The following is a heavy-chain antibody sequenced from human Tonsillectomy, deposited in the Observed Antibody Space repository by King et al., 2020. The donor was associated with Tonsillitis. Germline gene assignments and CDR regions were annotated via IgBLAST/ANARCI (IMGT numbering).Heavy chain of an antibody. D-gene: IGHD2-2*02. J-gene: IGHJ4*02. V-gene: IGHV3-23*04. Sequence: VQLVESGGGWVQPGGSLRLSCAASGFSFSSYVMNWVRQAPGKGLEWVSSISDSGGSASYGDSVKGRLTISRDNSKNTLYLQMNSLRAEDTAIYHCAKGFGYCTSTSCYTSFDCWGQGTLVTVSS. CDR2: ISDSGGSA. CDR3: AKGFGYCTSTSCYTSFDC. CDR1: GFSFSSYV.